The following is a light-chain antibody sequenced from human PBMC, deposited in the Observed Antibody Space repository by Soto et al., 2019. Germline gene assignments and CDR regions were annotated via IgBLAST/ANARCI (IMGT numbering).Light chain of an antibody. V-gene: IGKV1-5*01. Sequence: DIQVTQSPSTLSASVGDRVTITCRASQSISRFLAWYQQKPGNAPNLLIYDASTLEGGVPSRFSGSGSGTEFTLTISSLQPDDFATYYCQQYNSYSITFGQGTRLEIK. CDR3: QQYNSYSIT. J-gene: IGKJ5*01. CDR2: DAS. CDR1: QSISRF.